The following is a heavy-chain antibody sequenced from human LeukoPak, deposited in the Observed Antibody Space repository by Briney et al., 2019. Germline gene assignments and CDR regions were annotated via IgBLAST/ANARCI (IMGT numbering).Heavy chain of an antibody. D-gene: IGHD2-2*01. CDR3: ARSILVVPVASHYNYGVDV. CDR1: GYTFAKYA. Sequence: GASVKVSCKASGYTFAKYAIHWVRQAPGQRLERMGWINAGNGNTRYSQKFQGGVTITRDTSASTAYMELSSLRSEDTAVYYCARSILVVPVASHYNYGVDVWGQGTTVTVSS. J-gene: IGHJ6*02. V-gene: IGHV1-3*01. CDR2: INAGNGNT.